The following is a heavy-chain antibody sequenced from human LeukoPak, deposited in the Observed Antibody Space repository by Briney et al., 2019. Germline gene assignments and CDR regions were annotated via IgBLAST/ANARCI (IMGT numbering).Heavy chain of an antibody. CDR3: ATGDHSFDN. CDR1: GASLTIYY. J-gene: IGHJ4*02. V-gene: IGHV4-4*07. CDR2: YASGTT. Sequence: SETLSLTCSVSGASLTIYYWNWIRQPAGKGLEWIGRYASGTTTHNPSLKSQFSMSVDTSKNQISLKLTSVTAADTAVYYCATGDHSFDNWGQGTLVTVTP. D-gene: IGHD7-27*01.